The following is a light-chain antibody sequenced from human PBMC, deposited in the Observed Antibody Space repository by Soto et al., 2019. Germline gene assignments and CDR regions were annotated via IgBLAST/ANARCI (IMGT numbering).Light chain of an antibody. CDR2: GAS. Sequence: DMVLTQSPGTLYLSPGERVTLSCRASQTIPSRYLAWYQQQLGQAPRLLIYGASSRATGIPDRFSGSGSGTDFTLTVSRVEPEDFAVFYCQQYGSSPPTFGQGTRLQIK. CDR1: QTIPSRY. J-gene: IGKJ2*01. V-gene: IGKV3-20*01. CDR3: QQYGSSPPT.